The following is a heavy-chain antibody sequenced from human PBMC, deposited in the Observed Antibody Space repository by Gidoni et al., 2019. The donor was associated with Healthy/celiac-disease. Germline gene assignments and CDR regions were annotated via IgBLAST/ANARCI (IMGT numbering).Heavy chain of an antibody. J-gene: IGHJ4*02. Sequence: EVQLLESGGCLVQPVGSLRLSCAGSGITFSSYAMSWVREAPGKGLEWVSAIIGSGCSTYCADSVKGRFTSSRDNSKNTLYLQMNSLRAEDTAVYYCAKWGATSGDYFDYWGQGTLVTVSS. CDR2: IIGSGCST. CDR3: AKWGATSGDYFDY. D-gene: IGHD5-12*01. V-gene: IGHV3-23*01. CDR1: GITFSSYA.